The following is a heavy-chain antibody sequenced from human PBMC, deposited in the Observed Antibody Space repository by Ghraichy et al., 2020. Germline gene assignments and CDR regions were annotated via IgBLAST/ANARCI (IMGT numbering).Heavy chain of an antibody. Sequence: GGSLRLSCAASGFTFSSYAMSWVRQAPGKGLEWVSAISGSGGSTYYADSVKGRFTISRDNSKNTLYLQMNSLRAEDTAVYYCAKGLYYYDSSGYYDYWGQGTLVTVSS. CDR3: AKGLYYYDSSGYYDY. V-gene: IGHV3-23*01. D-gene: IGHD3-22*01. CDR2: ISGSGGST. CDR1: GFTFSSYA. J-gene: IGHJ4*02.